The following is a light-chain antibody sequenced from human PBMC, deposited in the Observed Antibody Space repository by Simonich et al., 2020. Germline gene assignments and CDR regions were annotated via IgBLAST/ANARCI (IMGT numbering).Light chain of an antibody. CDR3: QQYYSYPPLT. CDR1: QCISSW. V-gene: IGKV1-12*01. CDR2: AAS. J-gene: IGKJ4*01. Sequence: DIQMTQSPSSVSASVGDRVTITCRASQCISSWLAWYQQKPGKAPKLLIYAASSLQSGVPSRFSGSGSGTDFTLTISCLQSEDFATYYCQQYYSYPPLTFGGGTKVEIK.